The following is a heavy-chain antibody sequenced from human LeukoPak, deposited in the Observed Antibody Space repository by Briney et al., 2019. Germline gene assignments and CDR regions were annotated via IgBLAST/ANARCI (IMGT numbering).Heavy chain of an antibody. CDR3: ARGGYSYGI. D-gene: IGHD5-18*01. Sequence: SETLSLTCAVYGGSFSGYYWSWIRQPPGKGLEWIGEINHSGSTNYNPSLKSRVTISVDTSKNQFSLKLSSVTAADTAVYYRARGGYSYGIWGQGTLVTVSS. CDR1: GGSFSGYY. V-gene: IGHV4-34*01. CDR2: INHSGST. J-gene: IGHJ4*02.